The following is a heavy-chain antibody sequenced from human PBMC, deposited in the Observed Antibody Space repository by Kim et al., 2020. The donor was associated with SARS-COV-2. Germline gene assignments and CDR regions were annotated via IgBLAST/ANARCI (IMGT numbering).Heavy chain of an antibody. CDR1: GFTFTSSA. Sequence: SVKVSCKASGFTFTSSAVQWVRQARGQRLEWIGWIVVGSGNTNYAQKFQERVTITRDMSTSTAYMELSSLRSEDTAVYYCAATSIHYGSGGYGGDYWGQGTLVTVSS. CDR2: IVVGSGNT. J-gene: IGHJ4*02. D-gene: IGHD3-10*01. CDR3: AATSIHYGSGGYGGDY. V-gene: IGHV1-58*01.